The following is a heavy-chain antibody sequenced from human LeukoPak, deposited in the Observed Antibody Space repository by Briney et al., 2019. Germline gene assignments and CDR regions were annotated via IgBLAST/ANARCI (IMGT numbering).Heavy chain of an antibody. D-gene: IGHD2-21*02. CDR1: GFTFSKYW. V-gene: IGHV3-7*01. CDR2: IKPSGSEK. Sequence: GGSLRLSCEGSGFTFSKYWMTWVRQAPEKGLEWVANIKPSGSEKHYADSVEGRFTISRDNAKNSLYLQMNSLRAEDTAVYYCARDLDTYVVLTAYDTFDVWGQGTMVTASS. J-gene: IGHJ3*01. CDR3: ARDLDTYVVLTAYDTFDV.